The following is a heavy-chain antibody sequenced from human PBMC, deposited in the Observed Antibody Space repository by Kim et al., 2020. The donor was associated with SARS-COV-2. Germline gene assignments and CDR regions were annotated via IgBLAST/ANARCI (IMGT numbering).Heavy chain of an antibody. Sequence: GGSLRLSCAASGFTFSSYGMHWVRQAPGKGLEWVAVIWYDGSNKYYADSVKGRFTISRDNSKNTLYLQMSSLRAEDTAVYYCARDSFGYSSANAFDIWGQGTMVTVSS. CDR3: ARDSFGYSSANAFDI. D-gene: IGHD6-19*01. CDR1: GFTFSSYG. J-gene: IGHJ3*02. V-gene: IGHV3-33*01. CDR2: IWYDGSNK.